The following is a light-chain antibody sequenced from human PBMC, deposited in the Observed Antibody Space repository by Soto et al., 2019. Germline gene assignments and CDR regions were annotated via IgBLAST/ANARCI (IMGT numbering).Light chain of an antibody. CDR3: QSYDSSLSGWV. CDR1: SSNIGAGYD. J-gene: IGLJ3*02. Sequence: QSVLTQPPSVSGAPGQRVTISCTGSSSNIGAGYDVQWYQQLPGTAPKLLIYGNSNRPSGVPDRFSGSKSGTSASLAITGLQAEDEADYYCQSYDSSLSGWVFGGGTNLTVL. CDR2: GNS. V-gene: IGLV1-40*01.